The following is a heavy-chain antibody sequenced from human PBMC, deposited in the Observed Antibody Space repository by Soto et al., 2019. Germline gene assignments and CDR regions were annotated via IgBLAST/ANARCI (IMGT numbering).Heavy chain of an antibody. J-gene: IGHJ4*02. Sequence: GGSLRLSCAASGFTFSTYSMNWVRQAPGKGLEWVSAISGSGGSTYYADSVKGRFTISRDNSKNTLYLQMNSLRAEDTAVYYCARTYYYDSSGYYYNFYWGQGTLVTVSS. CDR3: ARTYYYDSSGYYYNFY. CDR1: GFTFSTYS. CDR2: ISGSGGST. V-gene: IGHV3-23*01. D-gene: IGHD3-22*01.